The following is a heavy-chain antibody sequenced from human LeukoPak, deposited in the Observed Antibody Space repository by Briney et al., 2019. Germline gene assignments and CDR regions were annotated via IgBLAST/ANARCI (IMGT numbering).Heavy chain of an antibody. J-gene: IGHJ4*02. Sequence: SETLSLTCAVSGGSITSYYWSWIRQPPGKGLEWIGYIYYSGSTNYNPSLKSRVTISVDTSKNQFSLKLSSVTAADTAVYYCARSGSTAHDYWGQGTLVTVSS. CDR3: ARSGSTAHDY. D-gene: IGHD1-26*01. CDR2: IYYSGST. CDR1: GGSITSYY. V-gene: IGHV4-59*01.